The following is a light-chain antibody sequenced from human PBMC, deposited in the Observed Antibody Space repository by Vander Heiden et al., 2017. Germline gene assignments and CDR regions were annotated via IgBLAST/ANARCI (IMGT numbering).Light chain of an antibody. Sequence: DIQMTQSPSSLSASVGDRVTITCRASQSISSYLNWYQQKPGKAPKLLIYAASSLQSGVPSRFSRSGSGTDFTLTIIRLQPEDFATYYCQQCDSTLYTFGPGTKLEIK. V-gene: IGKV1-39*01. CDR2: AAS. CDR1: QSISSY. J-gene: IGKJ2*01. CDR3: QQCDSTLYT.